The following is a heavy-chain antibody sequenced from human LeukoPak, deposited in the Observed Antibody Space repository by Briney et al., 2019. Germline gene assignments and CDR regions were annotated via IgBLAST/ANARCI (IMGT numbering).Heavy chain of an antibody. CDR1: GYSITSSSW. J-gene: IGHJ4*02. V-gene: IGHV4-28*01. Sequence: KSSDTLSLTCAVSGYSITSSSWWGWIRQPPGKGLEWIGYIYHSGTTYYNPSLQSRVTMSVDTSKNQFSLKLSSVTAVDTAVYYCARKENVYYYFDYWGQGTLVTVPS. CDR2: IYHSGTT. D-gene: IGHD3-10*01. CDR3: ARKENVYYYFDY.